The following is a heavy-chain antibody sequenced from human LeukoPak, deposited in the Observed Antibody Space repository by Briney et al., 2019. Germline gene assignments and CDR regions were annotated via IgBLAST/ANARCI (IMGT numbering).Heavy chain of an antibody. CDR2: IYYSGST. Sequence: SETLSLTCTVSGGSINSYYWSWIRQPPGKGLEWIGYIYYSGSTNYNPSLKSRVTISVDTSKNQFSLKLSSVTAADTAVYFCARLTGYDWESSFDYWGQGTLVTVSS. V-gene: IGHV4-59*01. CDR3: ARLTGYDWESSFDY. CDR1: GGSINSYY. J-gene: IGHJ4*02. D-gene: IGHD5-12*01.